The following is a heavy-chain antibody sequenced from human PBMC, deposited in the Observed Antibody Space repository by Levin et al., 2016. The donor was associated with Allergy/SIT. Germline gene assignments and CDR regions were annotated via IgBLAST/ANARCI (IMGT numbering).Heavy chain of an antibody. CDR3: ARDRSYSMDV. CDR2: INSDGSTT. V-gene: IGHV3-74*01. CDR1: DFTFSSSW. Sequence: GESLKISCAVSDFTFSSSWMHWVRQAPGKGLVWVSYINSDGSTTTYADSVKGRFTISRDNAKNTLYLQMNSLRAEDTAVYYCARDRSYSMDVWGQGTTVTVSS. J-gene: IGHJ6*02.